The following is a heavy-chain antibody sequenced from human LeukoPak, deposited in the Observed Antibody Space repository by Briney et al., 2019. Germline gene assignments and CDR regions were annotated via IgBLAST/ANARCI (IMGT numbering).Heavy chain of an antibody. CDR1: GYTFTSYY. CDR3: ARDGSGWLQDD. D-gene: IGHD5-12*01. Sequence: ASVKVSCKASGYTFTSYYMHWVRQAPGQGLEWMGIINPSGGSTSYAQKFQGRVTMTRDTSTSTDYMELSSLRSGDTAVYYCARDGSGWLQDDWGQGTLVTVSS. J-gene: IGHJ4*02. V-gene: IGHV1-46*01. CDR2: INPSGGST.